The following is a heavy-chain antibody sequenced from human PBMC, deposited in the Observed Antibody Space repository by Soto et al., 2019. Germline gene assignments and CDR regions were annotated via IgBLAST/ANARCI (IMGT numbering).Heavy chain of an antibody. CDR1: GFTFSDAW. V-gene: IGHV3-15*07. D-gene: IGHD1-26*01. CDR2: IKTKSDGGTT. CDR3: TTLSSGLRVNYFDL. J-gene: IGHJ2*01. Sequence: EVQLVESGGGLVKPGGSLRLSCAASGFTFSDAWMYWLRQAPGKGLEWVGRIKTKSDGGTTDYAAPVKGRFTISRDDSKNTLYLEMNTLKIEDTAVYYCTTLSSGLRVNYFDLWGRGNLVTVSS.